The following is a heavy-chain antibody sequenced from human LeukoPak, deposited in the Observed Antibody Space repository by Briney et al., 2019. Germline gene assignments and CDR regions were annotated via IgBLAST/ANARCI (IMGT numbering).Heavy chain of an antibody. CDR3: AKLGGHPLHNYYVGV. D-gene: IGHD3-16*01. V-gene: IGHV3-23*01. CDR1: GFTVSNYY. Sequence: GGSLRLSCAASGFTVSNYYMSWVRQAPGKGLEWVSGILDSGYSTYYANSVKGRFTISRDNSNNTLYLQMNSLRAEDTAVYYCAKLGGHPLHNYYVGVWGKGTTVAVSS. CDR2: ILDSGYST. J-gene: IGHJ6*03.